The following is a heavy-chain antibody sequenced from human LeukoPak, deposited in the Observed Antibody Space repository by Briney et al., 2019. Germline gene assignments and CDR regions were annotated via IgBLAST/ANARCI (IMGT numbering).Heavy chain of an antibody. J-gene: IGHJ4*01. CDR3: ARGHFDY. V-gene: IGHV3-48*03. CDR2: ISGSGNTI. CDR1: GFTFTIYE. Sequence: PGRSLRLSCAASGFTFTIYEMDCVRQAPEEGLGWVSYISGSGNTIYYADSVKGRFTIPRNHAKHSANLQMNCLRAEDTAVYYCARGHFDYWG.